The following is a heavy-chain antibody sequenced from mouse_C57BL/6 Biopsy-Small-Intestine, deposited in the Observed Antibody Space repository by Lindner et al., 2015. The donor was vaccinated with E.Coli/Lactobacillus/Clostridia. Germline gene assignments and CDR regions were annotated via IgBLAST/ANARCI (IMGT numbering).Heavy chain of an antibody. V-gene: IGHV1-20*01. CDR1: GFSFIGYF. CDR3: ARGVLLRPMDY. D-gene: IGHD1-1*01. J-gene: IGHJ4*01. CDR2: INPYNGDT. Sequence: VQLQESGPELVRPGDSVKISCKASGFSFIGYFMNWMMQSHGKSLEWIGSINPYNGDTFYNQKFKGKATLTVDKSSSTVHMELRSLTSEDSAVFYCARGVLLRPMDYWGQGTSVTVSS.